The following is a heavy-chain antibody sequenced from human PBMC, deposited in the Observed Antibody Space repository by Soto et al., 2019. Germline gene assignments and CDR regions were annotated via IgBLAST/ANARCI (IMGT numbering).Heavy chain of an antibody. CDR1: GVTFSNAW. Sequence: GGSLRLSCAASGVTFSNAWMNWVRKATGKGLEWVGRIKSKTDGGTTDYAAPVKGRFTISRDDSKNTLYLQMNSLKTEDTAVYYCTSYPALDYYGSGSYEHRPYYYYGMDVWGQGTTVTVSS. CDR3: TSYPALDYYGSGSYEHRPYYYYGMDV. J-gene: IGHJ6*02. D-gene: IGHD3-10*01. V-gene: IGHV3-15*07. CDR2: IKSKTDGGTT.